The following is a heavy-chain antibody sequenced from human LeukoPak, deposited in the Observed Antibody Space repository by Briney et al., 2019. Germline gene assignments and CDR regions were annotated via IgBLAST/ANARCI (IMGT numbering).Heavy chain of an antibody. CDR2: MNPSSGST. V-gene: IGHV1-8*03. J-gene: IGHJ6*04. D-gene: IGHD2-2*01. Sequence: ASVKVSCKASGYTFTGYYMHWVRQATGQGLEWMGWMNPSSGSTGYAQKFQGRVTITRNTSISTAYMELSTLRSEDTAVYYCARGRSAMRMDVWGKGTTVTVSS. CDR1: GYTFTGYY. CDR3: ARGRSAMRMDV.